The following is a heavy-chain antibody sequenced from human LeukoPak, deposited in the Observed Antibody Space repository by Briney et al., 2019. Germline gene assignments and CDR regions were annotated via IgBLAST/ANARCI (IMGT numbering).Heavy chain of an antibody. Sequence: SETLSLTCAVYGGSFSGYYWSWIRQPPGKGLEWIGEINHSGSTNYNPSLKSRVTISVDTSKNQFSLKLSSVTAADTAVYYCARGGRDIVVVVAATQTRGFDYWGQGTLVTVSS. J-gene: IGHJ4*02. CDR2: INHSGST. V-gene: IGHV4-34*01. CDR1: GGSFSGYY. D-gene: IGHD2-15*01. CDR3: ARGGRDIVVVVAATQTRGFDY.